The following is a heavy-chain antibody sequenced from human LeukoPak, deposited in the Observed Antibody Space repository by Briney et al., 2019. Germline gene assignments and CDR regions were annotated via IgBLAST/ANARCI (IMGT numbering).Heavy chain of an antibody. Sequence: ASLKVSCKLSVYTPTADYIHSVRQAPSQGLEWMGWDHPIHGGTNYAQKFQGRVIMTRDTPISTVYMHLNGLIFDDTAVYFCARASYAWGQGSMVTVCS. J-gene: IGHJ5*02. CDR3: ARASYA. CDR2: DHPIHGGT. CDR1: VYTPTADY. V-gene: IGHV1-2*02. D-gene: IGHD3-16*02.